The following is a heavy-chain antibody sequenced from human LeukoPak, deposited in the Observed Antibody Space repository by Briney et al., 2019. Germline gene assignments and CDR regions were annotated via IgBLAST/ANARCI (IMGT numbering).Heavy chain of an antibody. J-gene: IGHJ4*02. CDR2: INHSGST. CDR3: ARGRECSGGSCANFDY. V-gene: IGHV4-34*01. CDR1: GGSFSGYY. D-gene: IGHD2-15*01. Sequence: SETLSLTCAVYGGSFSGYYWSWIRQPPGKGLEWIGEINHSGSTNYNPSLKSRVTISVDTSKNQFSLKLSSVTAADTAVYYCARGRECSGGSCANFDYWGQGTLVTVSS.